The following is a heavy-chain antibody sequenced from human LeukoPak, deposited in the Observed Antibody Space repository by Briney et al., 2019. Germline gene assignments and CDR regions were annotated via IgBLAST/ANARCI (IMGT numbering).Heavy chain of an antibody. CDR2: YYYSGYT. D-gene: IGHD6-19*01. J-gene: IGHJ4*02. Sequence: SETLSLTCTVSAGSISSSTYYWGWIRQPPGKGLEWIGSYYYSGYTYYNPSLKSRVTISVDTSKNQFSLKLSSVTAADTAVYHCATDTSGWYNYFDYWGQGTLVTVSS. V-gene: IGHV4-39*07. CDR3: ATDTSGWYNYFDY. CDR1: AGSISSSTYY.